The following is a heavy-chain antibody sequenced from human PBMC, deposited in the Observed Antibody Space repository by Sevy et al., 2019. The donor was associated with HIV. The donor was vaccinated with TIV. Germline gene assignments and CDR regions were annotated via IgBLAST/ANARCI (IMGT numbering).Heavy chain of an antibody. V-gene: IGHV3-21*01. Sequence: GGSLRLSCAASGFTFSSYSIHWVRQAPGKGLEWVSSISGISNYIYYADSMKGRFTTSGDNAKDSLYLQMNSLRAEDTAVYYCARAGNWPYFDFWGQGTLVTVSS. J-gene: IGHJ4*02. CDR1: GFTFSSYS. CDR2: ISGISNYI. CDR3: ARAGNWPYFDF. D-gene: IGHD1-1*01.